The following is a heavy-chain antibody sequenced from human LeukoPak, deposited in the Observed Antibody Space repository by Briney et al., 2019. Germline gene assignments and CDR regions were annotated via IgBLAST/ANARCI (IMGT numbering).Heavy chain of an antibody. D-gene: IGHD3-22*01. V-gene: IGHV3-30*04. J-gene: IGHJ4*02. Sequence: GRSLSLSCAASGFSFSSHTMHWVRQAPGKGLEWLAVISYDGSNKYYADSVKGRFTISRDNSKNTLYLQMNSLRAEDTAVYYCAKGRYYYDSSGYQPDYWGQGTLVTVSS. CDR3: AKGRYYYDSSGYQPDY. CDR2: ISYDGSNK. CDR1: GFSFSSHT.